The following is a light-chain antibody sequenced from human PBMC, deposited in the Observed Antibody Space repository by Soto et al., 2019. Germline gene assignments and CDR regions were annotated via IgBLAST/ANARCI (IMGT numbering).Light chain of an antibody. CDR3: LLSYSGAHVV. CDR2: DTS. CDR1: TGAVTSGHY. V-gene: IGLV7-46*01. Sequence: QAVVTQEPSLTVSPGGTVTLTCGSSTGAVTSGHYPYWFQQKPGQAPRTLIYDTSNKHTWTPARFSGSLLGGKAALTLSGAQPEDDAEYYCLLSYSGAHVVFGGGATLPS. J-gene: IGLJ2*01.